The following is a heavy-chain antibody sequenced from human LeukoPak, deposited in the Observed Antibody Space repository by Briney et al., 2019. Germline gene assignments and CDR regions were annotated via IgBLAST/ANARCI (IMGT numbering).Heavy chain of an antibody. J-gene: IGHJ6*03. CDR1: GFTFSSYG. Sequence: PGGSLRLSCAASGFTFSSYGMHWVRQAPGKGLEWVAFIRYDGSNKYYADSVKGRFTISRDNSKNTLYLQMNSLRAEDTAVYYCAKQFEDYSGGYLWSAITSYYYYYMDVWGKGTTVTISS. CDR3: AKQFEDYSGGYLWSAITSYYYYYMDV. CDR2: IRYDGSNK. D-gene: IGHD1-26*01. V-gene: IGHV3-30*02.